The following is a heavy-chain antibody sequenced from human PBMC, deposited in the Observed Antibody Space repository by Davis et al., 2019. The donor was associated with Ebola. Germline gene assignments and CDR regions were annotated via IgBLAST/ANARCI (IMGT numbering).Heavy chain of an antibody. CDR1: GFTFSSYW. Sequence: GGSLRLSCAASGFTFSSYWMSWVRQAPGKGLEWVANIKQDGSEKYYVDSVKGRFTISRDNSKNTLYLQMNSLRAEDTAVYYCARDSLKYCSGGSRYYYGMDVWGQGTTVTVSS. CDR2: IKQDGSEK. D-gene: IGHD2-15*01. J-gene: IGHJ6*02. V-gene: IGHV3-7*01. CDR3: ARDSLKYCSGGSRYYYGMDV.